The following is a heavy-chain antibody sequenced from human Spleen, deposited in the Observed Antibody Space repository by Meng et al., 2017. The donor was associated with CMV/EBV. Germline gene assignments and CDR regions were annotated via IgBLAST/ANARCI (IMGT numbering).Heavy chain of an antibody. V-gene: IGHV1-2*02. CDR3: ARRDTNALRDIDY. D-gene: IGHD5-18*01. CDR1: GYTFTDYY. CDR2: INPNSGGT. Sequence: ASVKVSCKASGYTFTDYYMYWVRQAPGQGPEWVGWINPNSGGTKYAQKFQGRVTMTRDTSMSTVYLELRALRSDDTGVYYCARRDTNALRDIDYGGQGTLVTVSS. J-gene: IGHJ4*02.